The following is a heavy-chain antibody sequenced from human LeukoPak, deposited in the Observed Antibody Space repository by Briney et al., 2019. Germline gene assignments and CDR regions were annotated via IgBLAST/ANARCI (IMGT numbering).Heavy chain of an antibody. CDR2: IYSGGST. CDR3: ARGSGGSYYMNY. CDR1: VFTVSTNY. D-gene: IGHD1-26*01. J-gene: IGHJ4*02. V-gene: IGHV3-53*01. Sequence: GGSLRLSCAASVFTVSTNYMSWVRQAPGKGLEWVSVIYSGGSTYYADSVKGRFTISRDNSKNTLYLQMNSLRAEDTAVYCCARGSGGSYYMNYWGQGTLVTVSS.